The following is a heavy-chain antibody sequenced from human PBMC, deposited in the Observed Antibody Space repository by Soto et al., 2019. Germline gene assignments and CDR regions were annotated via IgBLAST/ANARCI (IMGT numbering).Heavy chain of an antibody. CDR2: ISAYNGNT. J-gene: IGHJ4*02. D-gene: IGHD6-13*01. Sequence: ASVKVSCKASGYTFNTYGINWVRQAPGQGLEWMGWISAYNGNTNYAEKVRGRVTMTTDTSTSTAYMELRSLRSDDTAVYYCAREALYSSGWYYSDYWGQGTPVTV. V-gene: IGHV1-18*01. CDR1: GYTFNTYG. CDR3: AREALYSSGWYYSDY.